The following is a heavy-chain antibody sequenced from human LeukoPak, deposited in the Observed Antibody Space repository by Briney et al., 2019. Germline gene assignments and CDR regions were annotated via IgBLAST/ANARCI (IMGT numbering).Heavy chain of an antibody. V-gene: IGHV3-21*01. CDR1: GFTFSSYT. D-gene: IGHD3-3*01. J-gene: IGHJ6*03. CDR2: ISSTSNYI. Sequence: GGSLRLPCAASGFTFSSYTMNWVRQAPGKGLEWVSSISSTSNYIYCADSVKGRFTISRDNAKNSLYLQMNSLRAEDTAVYYCARDPRGYDFWSGPRYYYYYMDVWGRGTTVTVSS. CDR3: ARDPRGYDFWSGPRYYYYYMDV.